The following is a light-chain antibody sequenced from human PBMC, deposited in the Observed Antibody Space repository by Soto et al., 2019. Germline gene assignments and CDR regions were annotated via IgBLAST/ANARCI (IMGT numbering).Light chain of an antibody. CDR3: QQYENLPT. CDR1: QSISSY. Sequence: DIQMTHSPSSLSASVGDIVTITCRASQSISSYLNWYQQKPGKAPKLLIYDASNLEAGVPSRFRGSGSGTDFTFTISRLQPEDIATYYCQQYENLPTFGQGTRLEIK. CDR2: DAS. V-gene: IGKV1-33*01. J-gene: IGKJ5*01.